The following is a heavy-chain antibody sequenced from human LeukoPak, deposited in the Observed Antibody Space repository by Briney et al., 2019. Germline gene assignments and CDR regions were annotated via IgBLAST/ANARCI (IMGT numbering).Heavy chain of an antibody. J-gene: IGHJ4*02. Sequence: GGSLRLSCAASGFTFKTYWMSWVRQPPGRGLEWVANIKQDGSDKYYVDSVKGRFTISRDNAKNSLFLQINSLRIDDTAVYYCAREEGGYFDSWGQGTLVTVPS. CDR1: GFTFKTYW. CDR3: AREEGGYFDS. D-gene: IGHD1-26*01. CDR2: IKQDGSDK. V-gene: IGHV3-7*01.